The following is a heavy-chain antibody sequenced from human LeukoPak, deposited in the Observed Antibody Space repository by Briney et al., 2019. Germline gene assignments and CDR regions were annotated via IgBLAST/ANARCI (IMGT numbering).Heavy chain of an antibody. Sequence: SETLSLTCTVSGGSISNYYWSWIRQPPGKGLEWIGYIYYSGSTNYNPSLKSRVTISIDTSKNQFSLKLSSVTAADTAVYYCARDRDGYNPFDYWGQGTLVTVSS. CDR2: IYYSGST. CDR1: GGSISNYY. D-gene: IGHD5-24*01. V-gene: IGHV4-59*01. J-gene: IGHJ4*02. CDR3: ARDRDGYNPFDY.